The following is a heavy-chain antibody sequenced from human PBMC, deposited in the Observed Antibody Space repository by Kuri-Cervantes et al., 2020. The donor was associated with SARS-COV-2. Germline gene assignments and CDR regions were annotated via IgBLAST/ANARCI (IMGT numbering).Heavy chain of an antibody. D-gene: IGHD2-2*01. V-gene: IGHV3-48*04. J-gene: IGHJ6*03. CDR3: AKDGDCSSTSCYYMEV. Sequence: GESLKISCAASGFTFSSYGMHWIRQAPGKGLEWVSYISSSGSTIYYADSVKGRFTISRDNAKNSLYLQMNSLRAEDTAVYYCAKDGDCSSTSCYYMEVWGKGTTVTVSS. CDR1: GFTFSSYG. CDR2: ISSSGSTI.